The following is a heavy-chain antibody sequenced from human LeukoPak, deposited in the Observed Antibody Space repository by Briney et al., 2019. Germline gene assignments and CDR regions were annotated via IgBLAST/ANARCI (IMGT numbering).Heavy chain of an antibody. J-gene: IGHJ4*02. CDR2: ISSSSSYI. Sequence: PGGSLRLSCAASGFTFSSYSMNWVRQAPGKGLEWVSSISSSSSYIYYADSVKGRFTISRDNAKNSLYLQMNSLRAEDTAVYYWARDGLPGYSSGWYAVDYWGQGTLVTVSS. D-gene: IGHD6-19*01. CDR1: GFTFSSYS. V-gene: IGHV3-21*01. CDR3: ARDGLPGYSSGWYAVDY.